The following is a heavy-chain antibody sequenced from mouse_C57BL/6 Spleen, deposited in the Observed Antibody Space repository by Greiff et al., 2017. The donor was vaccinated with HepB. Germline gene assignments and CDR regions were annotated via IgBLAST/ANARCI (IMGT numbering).Heavy chain of an antibody. D-gene: IGHD2-2*01. CDR2: ISSGSSTI. J-gene: IGHJ3*01. V-gene: IGHV5-17*01. Sequence: VQLKESGGGLVKPGGSLKLSCAASGFTFSDYGMHWVRQAPEKGLEWVAYISSGSSTIYYADTVKGRFNISRDNAKNTLFLQMTSLRSEDTAMYYCANGYDEAYWGQGTLVTVSA. CDR1: GFTFSDYG. CDR3: ANGYDEAY.